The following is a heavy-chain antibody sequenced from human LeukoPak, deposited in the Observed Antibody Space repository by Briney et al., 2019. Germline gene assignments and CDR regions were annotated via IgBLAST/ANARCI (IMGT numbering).Heavy chain of an antibody. J-gene: IGHJ4*02. CDR3: ARGGGWYLDY. CDR2: IGQDGSEN. D-gene: IGHD6-19*01. V-gene: IGHV3-7*01. CDR1: GFTFSNYW. Sequence: PGGSLRLSCAASGFTFSNYWMNWVRQAPGKGLEWVASIGQDGSENYYVDSVKGRFTISRDNAKNSLYLQMNSLRVEDTAVYYCARGGGWYLDYAGQGALITASS.